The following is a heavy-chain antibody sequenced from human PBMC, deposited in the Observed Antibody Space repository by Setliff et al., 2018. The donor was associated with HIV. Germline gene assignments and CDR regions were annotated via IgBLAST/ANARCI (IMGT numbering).Heavy chain of an antibody. CDR1: GFNIEEYA. J-gene: IGHJ4*02. Sequence: GGSLRLSCVGSGFNIEEYAMAWVRQVPGKGLEWVSSISWNSVKMDYADSVKGRFTVSRDNAKNSLHLQMNSLRVEDTAVYYCATPLMTTTVTKDHWGQGTLVTVSS. CDR3: ATPLMTTTVTKDH. CDR2: ISWNSVKM. V-gene: IGHV3-9*01. D-gene: IGHD4-17*01.